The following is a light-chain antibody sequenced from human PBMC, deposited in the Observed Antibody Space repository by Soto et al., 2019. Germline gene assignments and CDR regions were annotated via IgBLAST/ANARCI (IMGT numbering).Light chain of an antibody. Sequence: DIQMTQSPSTLSASVGDRFTITCRASQSVSSWLAWYQQKPGKAPKFLIYDASSLESGVPSRFSGSGSGTEFTLTISSLQPDDFATYYCQQYDSYPRTFGQGTKVETK. CDR2: DAS. J-gene: IGKJ1*01. V-gene: IGKV1-5*01. CDR3: QQYDSYPRT. CDR1: QSVSSW.